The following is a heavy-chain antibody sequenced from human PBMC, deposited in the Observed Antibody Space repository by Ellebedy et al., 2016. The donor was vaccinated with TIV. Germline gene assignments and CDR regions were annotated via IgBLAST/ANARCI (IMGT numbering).Heavy chain of an antibody. CDR2: ISGSGGTI. J-gene: IGHJ4*02. CDR1: GFTFSNYA. D-gene: IGHD4-17*01. V-gene: IGHV3-23*01. Sequence: GESLKISCAASGFTFSNYAMSWVRQAPGQGLEWVTAISGSGGTIYYADSVKGRLTISRDNSRSTLYLQMNSLRAEDTAVYYCAKFYGDYHPYYFDYWGQGTLVTVSS. CDR3: AKFYGDYHPYYFDY.